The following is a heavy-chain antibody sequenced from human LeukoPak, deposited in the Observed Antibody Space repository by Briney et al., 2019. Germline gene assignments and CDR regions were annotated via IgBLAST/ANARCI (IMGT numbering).Heavy chain of an antibody. Sequence: GGSLRLSCAASGFTFSSYWMHWVRQAPGKGLVWVSRINSDGSSTNYADSVKGRFTISRDNAKNTLHLQMNSLRAEDTAVYYCARGGVYSSRGIDYWDQGTLVTVSS. V-gene: IGHV3-74*01. J-gene: IGHJ4*02. CDR2: INSDGSST. CDR1: GFTFSSYW. D-gene: IGHD6-13*01. CDR3: ARGGVYSSRGIDY.